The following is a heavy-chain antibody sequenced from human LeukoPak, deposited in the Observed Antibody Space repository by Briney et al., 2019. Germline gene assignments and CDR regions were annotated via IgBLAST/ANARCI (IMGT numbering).Heavy chain of an antibody. CDR2: ISAYNGNT. J-gene: IGHJ5*02. CDR1: GYAFTTFG. Sequence: GASVKVSCKASGYAFTTFGISWVRQAPGQGLEWMGWISAYNGNTNYAQKLQGRVTMTTDTSTSTAYMELRSLRSDDTAVYYCARVDAREPITIFVPTRGNWFDPWGQGTLVTVSS. CDR3: ARVDAREPITIFVPTRGNWFDP. D-gene: IGHD3-3*01. V-gene: IGHV1-18*01.